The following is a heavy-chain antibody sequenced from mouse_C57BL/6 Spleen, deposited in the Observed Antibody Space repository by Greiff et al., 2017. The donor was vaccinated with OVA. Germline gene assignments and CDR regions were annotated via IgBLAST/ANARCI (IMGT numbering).Heavy chain of an antibody. J-gene: IGHJ2*01. D-gene: IGHD1-1*01. V-gene: IGHV1-55*01. Sequence: QVQLQQSGAELVKPGASVKMSCKASGYTFTSYWITWVKQRPGQGLEWIGDIYPGSGSTNYNEKFKSKATLTVDTSSSTAYMQLSSLTSEDSAVYYCARGHYYGSSSYYFDYWGQGTTLTVSS. CDR1: GYTFTSYW. CDR2: IYPGSGST. CDR3: ARGHYYGSSSYYFDY.